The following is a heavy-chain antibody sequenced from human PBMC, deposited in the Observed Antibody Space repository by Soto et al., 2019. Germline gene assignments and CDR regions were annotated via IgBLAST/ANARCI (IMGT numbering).Heavy chain of an antibody. J-gene: IGHJ6*02. D-gene: IGHD3-22*01. CDR2: ISGYDGRT. Sequence: QVHLVQSGAEVKKPGASVKGSCKTSGYTFTSYGISWVRRAPGQGLEWMGWISGYDGRTNFAQKVQDRVTMTTDTSTSTVYKELRSLSSDDTAVYYCAGEGDVPYYCDGMDVWGQGTTVTVSS. CDR1: GYTFTSYG. CDR3: AGEGDVPYYCDGMDV. V-gene: IGHV1-18*01.